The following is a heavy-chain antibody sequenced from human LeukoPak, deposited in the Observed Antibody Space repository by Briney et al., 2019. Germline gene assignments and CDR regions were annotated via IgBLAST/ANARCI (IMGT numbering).Heavy chain of an antibody. V-gene: IGHV4-30-4*01. D-gene: IGHD6-13*01. CDR3: ARAPGQQPDFDY. CDR2: IYYSGST. J-gene: IGHJ4*02. CDR1: GGSISSGDYY. Sequence: SETLSLTCTVSGGSISSGDYYWSWIRQPPGQGLEWIGYIYYSGSTYYNPSLKSRVTISVDTSKNQFSLKLSSVTAADTAVYYCARAPGQQPDFDYWGQGTLVTVSS.